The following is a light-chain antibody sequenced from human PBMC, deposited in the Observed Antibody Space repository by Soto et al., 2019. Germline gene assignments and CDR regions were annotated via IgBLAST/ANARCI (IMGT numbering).Light chain of an antibody. CDR2: DAS. CDR1: QTIVGW. J-gene: IGKJ2*01. CDR3: QQYNNYSPYT. V-gene: IGKV1-5*01. Sequence: DIQMTQSPSTLSASVGDRVTITCRASQTIVGWLAWYQQKPGKAPKLLIYDASSLESGVPSRCSGSGSGTEFTLTITSLQPDDFATYYCQQYNNYSPYTFGQGTKLEIK.